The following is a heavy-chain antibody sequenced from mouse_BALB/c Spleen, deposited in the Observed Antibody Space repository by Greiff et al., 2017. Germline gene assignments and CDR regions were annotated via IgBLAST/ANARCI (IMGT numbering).Heavy chain of an antibody. CDR3: ARQGNYAAMDY. V-gene: IGHV5-9-3*01. J-gene: IGHJ4*01. D-gene: IGHD2-1*01. Sequence: EVKLVESGGGLVKPGGSLKLSCAASGFTFSSYAMSWVRQTPEKRLEWVATISSGGSYTYYPDSVKGRFTISRDNAKNTLYLQMSSLRSEDTAMYYCARQGNYAAMDYWGQGTSVTVAS. CDR1: GFTFSSYA. CDR2: ISSGGSYT.